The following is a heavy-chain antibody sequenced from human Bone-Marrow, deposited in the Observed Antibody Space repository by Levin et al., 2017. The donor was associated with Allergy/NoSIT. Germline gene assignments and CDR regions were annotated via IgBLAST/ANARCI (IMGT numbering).Heavy chain of an antibody. J-gene: IGHJ4*02. Sequence: PGGSLRLSCDVSDDSLSDSAYCWGWIRQPPGKGLEWIGSISSSGITSYNPPLKSRVTISRDTFKKQFSLSLTSVTAADTAVYFCARRETGTMLDNWGQGTLVTVSS. CDR3: ARRETGTMLDN. CDR2: ISSSGIT. D-gene: IGHD1-7*01. CDR1: DDSLSDSAYC. V-gene: IGHV4-39*01.